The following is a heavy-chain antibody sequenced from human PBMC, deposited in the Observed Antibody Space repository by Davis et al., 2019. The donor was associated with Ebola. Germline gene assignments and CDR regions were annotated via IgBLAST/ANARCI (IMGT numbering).Heavy chain of an antibody. Sequence: KVSCKASGYSFTNNWIGWVRQMPGKGLEWMGIIYPGDSDARYSPSFQGQVTISADKSISTAYLQWSSLKASDTAMYYCARPVSISSTYNFDYWGQGTLVTVSS. CDR1: GYSFTNNW. CDR2: IYPGDSDA. CDR3: ARPVSISSTYNFDY. J-gene: IGHJ4*02. D-gene: IGHD6-6*01. V-gene: IGHV5-51*01.